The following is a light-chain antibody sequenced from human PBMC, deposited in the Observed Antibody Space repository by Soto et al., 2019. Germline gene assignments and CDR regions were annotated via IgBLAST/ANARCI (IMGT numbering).Light chain of an antibody. CDR2: DAS. CDR1: QSISSW. Sequence: DVQMTQSPSTLSASVGDRVTITCRASQSISSWLAWYQQKPGKAPKLLIYDASSLESGVPSRFSGSGSGTEFTLTISSLQPDDFATYYCQQYNSSPLTFGGGTKVEIK. J-gene: IGKJ4*01. V-gene: IGKV1-5*01. CDR3: QQYNSSPLT.